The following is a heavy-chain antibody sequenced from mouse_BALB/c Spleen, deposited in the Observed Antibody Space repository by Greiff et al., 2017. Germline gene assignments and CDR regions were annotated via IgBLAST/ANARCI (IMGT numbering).Heavy chain of an antibody. D-gene: IGHD1-1*01. CDR2: IWGDGST. J-gene: IGHJ1*01. Sequence: VKLMESGPGLVAPSQSLSITCTVSGFSLTGYGVNWVRQPPGKGLEWLGMIWGDGSTDYNSALKSRLSISKDNSKSQVFLKMNSLQTDDTARYYCAREAYYYGSSYWYFDVWGAGTTVTVSS. CDR3: AREAYYYGSSYWYFDV. V-gene: IGHV2-6-7*01. CDR1: GFSLTGYG.